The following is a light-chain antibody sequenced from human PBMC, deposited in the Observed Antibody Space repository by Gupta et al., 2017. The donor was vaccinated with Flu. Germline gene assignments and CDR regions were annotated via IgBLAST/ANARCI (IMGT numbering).Light chain of an antibody. CDR3: MQALQTLWT. CDR2: LGS. J-gene: IGKJ1*01. V-gene: IGKV2-28*01. CDR1: QSRLHSNGYNY. Sequence: DIVMTQSPLSLPVTPGEPASISCRSSQSRLHSNGYNYLDWYLQKPGQSPQILIYLGSNRASGVPDRFSGSGSGTDFTLKISRVEAEDVGVYYCMQALQTLWTFGQGTKVEIK.